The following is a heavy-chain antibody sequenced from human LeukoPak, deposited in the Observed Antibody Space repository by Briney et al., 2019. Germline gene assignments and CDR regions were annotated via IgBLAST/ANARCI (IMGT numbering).Heavy chain of an antibody. CDR1: GFPFSSYW. Sequence: GGPRRLSCAASGFPFSSYWMTWVRQAPGKGLEWVANIKQDGSERNYVDSVKGRFTISRDNAKNSLYLQMNTLRDEDTAVYYCATGTGCGYWGQGTLVTVSS. D-gene: IGHD2-8*02. CDR3: ATGTGCGY. V-gene: IGHV3-7*03. CDR2: IKQDGSER. J-gene: IGHJ4*02.